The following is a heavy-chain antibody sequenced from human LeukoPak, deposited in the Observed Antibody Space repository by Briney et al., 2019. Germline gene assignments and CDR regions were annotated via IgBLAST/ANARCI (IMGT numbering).Heavy chain of an antibody. CDR3: VREARGYHYTYFDY. Sequence: PGGSLRLSCTTSGFTLGGHDMHWVRQTTGDGLEWVAAVSAGHHAFYAGSVKGRFTVSREDAKNSLYLQMNSLRAGDTAVYYCVREARGYHYTYFDYWAQGSLVTVSS. CDR2: VSAGHHA. CDR1: GFTLGGHD. V-gene: IGHV3-13*01. D-gene: IGHD5-18*01. J-gene: IGHJ4*02.